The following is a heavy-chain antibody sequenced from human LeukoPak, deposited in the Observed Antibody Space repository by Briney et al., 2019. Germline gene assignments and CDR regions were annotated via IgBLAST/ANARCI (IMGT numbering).Heavy chain of an antibody. Sequence: PGGSLRLSCAASGFTFSSYWMHWVRQAPGKGLVWVSRISSDGSTTKYADSVKDRFTISRDNAENTLYLQMNSLRAEDTAVYYCARDVPTTPVYSGSYYSFDPWGQGTLVTVSS. CDR2: ISSDGSTT. V-gene: IGHV3-74*03. CDR3: ARDVPTTPVYSGSYYSFDP. CDR1: GFTFSSYW. D-gene: IGHD1-26*01. J-gene: IGHJ5*02.